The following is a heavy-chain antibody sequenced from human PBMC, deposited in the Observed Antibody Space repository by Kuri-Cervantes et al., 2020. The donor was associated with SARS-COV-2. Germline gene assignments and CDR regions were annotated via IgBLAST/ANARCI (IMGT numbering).Heavy chain of an antibody. J-gene: IGHJ3*02. CDR3: ARGMGGYDAFDI. Sequence: GESLKISCAASGFTFSSYAMSWVRRAPGKGLEWVSSISGSGGYTYYADPVKGRFTISRDNSKNMLYLQMNSLRAEDTAVYYCARGMGGYDAFDIWGQGTMVTVSS. CDR1: GFTFSSYA. D-gene: IGHD5-12*01. CDR2: ISGSGGYT. V-gene: IGHV3-23*01.